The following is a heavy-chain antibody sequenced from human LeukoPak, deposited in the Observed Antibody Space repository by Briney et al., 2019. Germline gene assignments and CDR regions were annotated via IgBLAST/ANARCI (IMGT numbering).Heavy chain of an antibody. CDR1: GFTVSSSY. D-gene: IGHD3-10*01. J-gene: IGHJ4*02. CDR2: SGSGDNT. Sequence: GGSLRLSCAASGFTVSSSYMSWARQAPGKGLEWVSTSGSGDNTYYADSVKGRFTISRDNSKNTLYLQMNSLRAEDTAVYYCAKVTYGSGTYGAFDYWGQGTLVTVSS. CDR3: AKVTYGSGTYGAFDY. V-gene: IGHV3-53*01.